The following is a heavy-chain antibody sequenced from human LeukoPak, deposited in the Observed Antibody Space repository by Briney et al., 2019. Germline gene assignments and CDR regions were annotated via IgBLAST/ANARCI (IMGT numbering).Heavy chain of an antibody. Sequence: PEGSLRLSCAASGFTFSDYYMNWIRQAPGKGLEWVSYISSSSSHTKYADSVKGRFTISRDNARNSLFLQMNSLRAEDTAIYYCARVPLSRCSSGDCFPTFGNWGQGTLVTVSS. J-gene: IGHJ4*02. CDR3: ARVPLSRCSSGDCFPTFGN. CDR1: GFTFSDYY. D-gene: IGHD2-21*02. V-gene: IGHV3-11*05. CDR2: ISSSSSHT.